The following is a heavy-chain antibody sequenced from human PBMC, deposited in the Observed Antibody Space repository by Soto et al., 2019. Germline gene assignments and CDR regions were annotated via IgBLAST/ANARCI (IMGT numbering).Heavy chain of an antibody. V-gene: IGHV1-18*01. J-gene: IGHJ6*02. CDR1: GYTFTSYG. D-gene: IGHD6-6*01. CDR2: ISAYNGNT. Sequence: GSVKVSCKASGYTFTSYGISWVRQAPGQGLEWMGWISAYNGNTNYAQKLQGRVTMTTDTSTSTAYMELRSLRSDDTAVYYCARVLRRYGRHGQGSSPGYGMDVWGQGTTVTVSS. CDR3: ARVLRRYGRHGQGSSPGYGMDV.